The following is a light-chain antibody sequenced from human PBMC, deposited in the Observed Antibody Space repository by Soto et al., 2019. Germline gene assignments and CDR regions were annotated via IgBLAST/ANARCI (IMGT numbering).Light chain of an antibody. J-gene: IGKJ1*01. CDR3: QQET. CDR1: QSISSW. V-gene: IGKV1-5*01. Sequence: DIQMTQSPSTLSASVGDRVTITCRASQSISSWLAWYQQKPGKAPKLLIYDASSLESGVPSRSSGSGSGTEFTLTISSLQPDDFATYYCQQETFGQGTKVDIK. CDR2: DAS.